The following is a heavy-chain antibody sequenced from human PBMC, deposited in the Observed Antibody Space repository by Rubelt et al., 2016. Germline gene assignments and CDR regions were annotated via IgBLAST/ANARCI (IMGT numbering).Heavy chain of an antibody. V-gene: IGHV3-23*01. J-gene: IGHJ4*02. Sequence: EAQLLESGGGLVQPGGSLRLSCAASGFTFSSYAMNWVRQAPGKGLEWVSAISGSGGSTHYADSVKGRLTISRDNSKNTLYLQMNSLRDEDTAVYYCARGSYYFDYWGQGTLVTVSS. CDR2: ISGSGGST. D-gene: IGHD2-21*01. CDR3: ARGSYYFDY. CDR1: GFTFSSYA.